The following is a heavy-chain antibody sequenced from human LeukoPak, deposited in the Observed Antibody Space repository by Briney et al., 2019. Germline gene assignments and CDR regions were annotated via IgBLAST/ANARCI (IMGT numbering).Heavy chain of an antibody. J-gene: IGHJ4*02. Sequence: GRSLRLSCAASGFTFSSYAMHWVRQAPGKGLEWVAVISYDGSNKYYADSVKGRFTISRDNSKNTLYLQMNSLRAEDTAVYYCAREGVVVTASFEYWGQGTLVTVSS. CDR1: GFTFSSYA. V-gene: IGHV3-30-3*01. CDR2: ISYDGSNK. D-gene: IGHD2-21*02. CDR3: AREGVVVTASFEY.